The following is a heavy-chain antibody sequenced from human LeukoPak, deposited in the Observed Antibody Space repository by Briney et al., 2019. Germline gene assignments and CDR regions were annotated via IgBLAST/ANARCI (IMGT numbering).Heavy chain of an antibody. J-gene: IGHJ4*02. CDR2: INLSGST. Sequence: SETLSLTCAVYGGSFSGYYWSWIRQPPGKGLEWIGEINLSGSTNYNPSLKSRVTISVETSKNQFSLKLSSVTAADTAVYYCARGTILTGYYGHDYWGQGTLVTVSS. V-gene: IGHV4-34*01. CDR3: ARGTILTGYYGHDY. CDR1: GGSFSGYY. D-gene: IGHD3-9*01.